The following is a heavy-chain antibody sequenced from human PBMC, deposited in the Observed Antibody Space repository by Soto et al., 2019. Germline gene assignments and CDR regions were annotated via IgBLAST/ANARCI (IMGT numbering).Heavy chain of an antibody. CDR2: IIPIFGTA. CDR3: ARDKGYCSSTSCYDGYYYYGMDV. J-gene: IGHJ6*02. D-gene: IGHD2-2*01. V-gene: IGHV1-69*13. CDR1: GGTFSSYA. Sequence: ASVKVSCKASGGTFSSYAISWVRQAPGQGLEWMGGIIPIFGTANYAQKFQGRVTITADESTSTAYMELSSLRSEDTAVYYCARDKGYCSSTSCYDGYYYYGMDVWGQGTTVTVSS.